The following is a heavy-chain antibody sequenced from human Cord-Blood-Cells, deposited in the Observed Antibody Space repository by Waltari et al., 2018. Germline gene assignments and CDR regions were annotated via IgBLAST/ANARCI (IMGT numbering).Heavy chain of an antibody. J-gene: IGHJ4*02. CDR3: ARVPVSSSWYYFDY. D-gene: IGHD6-13*01. V-gene: IGHV4-4*07. CDR2: IYTSGST. Sequence: SWIRQPAGKGLEWIGRIYTSGSTNYNPSLKSRVTMSVDTSKNQFSLKLSSVTAADTAVYYCARVPVSSSWYYFDYWGQGTLVTVSS.